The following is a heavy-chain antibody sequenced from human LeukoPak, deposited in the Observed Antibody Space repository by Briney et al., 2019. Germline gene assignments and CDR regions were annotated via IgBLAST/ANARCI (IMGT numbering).Heavy chain of an antibody. Sequence: SETLSLTCTVSGGSISGYYWTWIRPSAGKGLEWIGRINTSGTSNSNPSLKSRVTMSVDTSKNQISLNLTSVTGADTAVYYCARGYSHPDPWGQGTLVTVSS. CDR1: GGSISGYY. D-gene: IGHD5-12*01. CDR2: INTSGTS. CDR3: ARGYSHPDP. V-gene: IGHV4-4*07. J-gene: IGHJ5*02.